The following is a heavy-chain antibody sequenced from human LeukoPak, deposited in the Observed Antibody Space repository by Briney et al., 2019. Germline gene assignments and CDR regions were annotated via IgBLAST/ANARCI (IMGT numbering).Heavy chain of an antibody. J-gene: IGHJ4*02. Sequence: GRSLRLSCAGSGFTFGGYGVHWFRQTPGKGLEWVAVIAYDGSRAFYADSVKGRFTISRDNSKNTMSVQMDDLRAEDTAVYYCTRYNNDHFDYWGQGTLVTVSS. CDR2: IAYDGSRA. D-gene: IGHD1-14*01. CDR1: GFTFGGYG. V-gene: IGHV3-33*01. CDR3: TRYNNDHFDY.